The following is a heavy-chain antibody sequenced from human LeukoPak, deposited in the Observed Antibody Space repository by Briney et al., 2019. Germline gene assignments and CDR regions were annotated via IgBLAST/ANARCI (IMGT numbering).Heavy chain of an antibody. Sequence: ASVKVSCKASGYTFTSYGISWVRQAPGQGLEWMGWISAYNGNTNYAQKLQGRVTMTTDTSTSTAYMELRSLRSDDTAVYYCARDRYKVYSSTSATRIDYWGQGTLVTVSS. CDR2: ISAYNGNT. J-gene: IGHJ4*02. CDR3: ARDRYKVYSSTSATRIDY. D-gene: IGHD6-13*01. V-gene: IGHV1-18*01. CDR1: GYTFTSYG.